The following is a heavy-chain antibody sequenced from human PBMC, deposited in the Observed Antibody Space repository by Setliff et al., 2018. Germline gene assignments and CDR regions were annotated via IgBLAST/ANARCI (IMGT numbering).Heavy chain of an antibody. CDR3: AISTLSICSGGSCPNVFDV. CDR2: ISPYNGKT. V-gene: IGHV1-18*01. J-gene: IGHJ3*01. Sequence: ASVKVSCKASGYTFSDSIISWVRQAPGQGLEWVGWISPYNGKTYFAQKLQDRVTLTTDTSTETAYMELRGLRSDDTAIYYCAISTLSICSGGSCPNVFDVWGPGTLVTVSS. CDR1: GYTFSDSI. D-gene: IGHD2-15*01.